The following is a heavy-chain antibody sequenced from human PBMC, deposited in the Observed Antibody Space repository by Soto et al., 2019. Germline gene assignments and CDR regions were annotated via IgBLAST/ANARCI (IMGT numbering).Heavy chain of an antibody. CDR3: AREYSSVEY. V-gene: IGHV4-59*01. CDR2: IHYSGYT. J-gene: IGHJ4*02. D-gene: IGHD3-22*01. Sequence: QVQLQESGPGLVKPSETLSLTCTVSDGAISTYYWHWIRLPPGKGLEWIGYIHYSGYTSYNPSLKGRVTISVDTSKNQFSVRLYSVTAADTAVYFCAREYSSVEYWGQGDLVTVS. CDR1: DGAISTYY.